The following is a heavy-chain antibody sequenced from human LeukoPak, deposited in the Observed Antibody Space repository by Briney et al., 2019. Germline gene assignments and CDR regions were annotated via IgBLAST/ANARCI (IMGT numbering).Heavy chain of an antibody. Sequence: PGASVKVSCKASGYTLTGYYMHWVRQAPGQGLEWMGWINPNSGGTNYAQKFQGGVAMTRDTSISTAYMELSRLRSDDTAVYYCARRPPDYDFWSPFDYWGQGTLVTVSS. D-gene: IGHD3-3*01. CDR3: ARRPPDYDFWSPFDY. CDR1: GYTLTGYY. V-gene: IGHV1-2*02. J-gene: IGHJ4*02. CDR2: INPNSGGT.